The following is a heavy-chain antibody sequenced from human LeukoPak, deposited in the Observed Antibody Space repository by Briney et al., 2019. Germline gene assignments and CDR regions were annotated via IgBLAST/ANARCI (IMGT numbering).Heavy chain of an antibody. CDR1: GYTLTELS. CDR2: FDPEDGET. Sequence: GASVKVSCKVSGYTLTELSMHWVRQAPGKGLEWMGGFDPEDGETIYAQKFQGRVTMTEDTSTDTAYMELSSLRSEDTAVYYCARDKGFGDYYYYYMDVRGKGTTVTVSS. D-gene: IGHD3-10*01. CDR3: ARDKGFGDYYYYYMDV. J-gene: IGHJ6*03. V-gene: IGHV1-24*01.